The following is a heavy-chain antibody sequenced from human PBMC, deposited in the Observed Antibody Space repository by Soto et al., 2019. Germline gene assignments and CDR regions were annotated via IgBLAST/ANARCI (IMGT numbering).Heavy chain of an antibody. CDR2: IYSSGET. CDR1: SDSISGLC. Sequence: SETLSLTGTVASDSISGLCWTLIRQPAGKGLEWIGRIYSSGETNYNPSLTGRVIMSLDTSKNQFSLKLTSVTAEDTAIYYCAKKGHSGPGRQYLGYRGQGTLVTVSS. J-gene: IGHJ4*01. D-gene: IGHD3-10*01. CDR3: AKKGHSGPGRQYLGY. V-gene: IGHV4-4*07.